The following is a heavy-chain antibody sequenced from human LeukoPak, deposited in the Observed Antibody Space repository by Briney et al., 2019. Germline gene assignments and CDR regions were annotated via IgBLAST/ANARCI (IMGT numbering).Heavy chain of an antibody. D-gene: IGHD3-10*01. V-gene: IGHV3-33*06. J-gene: IGHJ5*02. CDR1: GFTFSSYG. CDR2: IWYDGSNK. Sequence: GGSLRLSCAASGFTFSSYGMHWVRQAPGKGLEWVAVIWYDGSNKYYADSVKGRFTISRDNSKNTLYLQMNSLRAEDTAVYYCAKDRTQVWFGGSIWFDPWGQGTLVTVSS. CDR3: AKDRTQVWFGGSIWFDP.